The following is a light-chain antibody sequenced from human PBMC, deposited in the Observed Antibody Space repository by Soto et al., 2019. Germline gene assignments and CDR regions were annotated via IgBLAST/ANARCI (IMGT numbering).Light chain of an antibody. J-gene: IGKJ5*01. CDR2: GAS. V-gene: IGKV3-11*01. CDR3: QQRSNWPAN. Sequence: VLTQSPGTLSLSPGERATLSCRASQTITTYLAWYQQKPGQPPRLLIYGASNRATGIPARFSGSGSGTDFTLTISNLEPEDFAVYYCQQRSNWPANFGQGTRLEI. CDR1: QTITTY.